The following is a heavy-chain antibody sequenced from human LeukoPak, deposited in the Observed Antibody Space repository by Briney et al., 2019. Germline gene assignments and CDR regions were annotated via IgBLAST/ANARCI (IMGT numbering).Heavy chain of an antibody. D-gene: IGHD4-17*01. V-gene: IGHV3-48*04. CDR3: ARVRGDGDYEYFDY. Sequence: PGGSLRLSCAASGFTFSSYSMNWVRQAPGKGLEWVSYISSSSSTIYYADSVKGRFTISRDNAKNSLYLQMNSLRAEDTAVYYCARVRGDGDYEYFDYWGQGTLVTVSS. CDR1: GFTFSSYS. CDR2: ISSSSSTI. J-gene: IGHJ4*02.